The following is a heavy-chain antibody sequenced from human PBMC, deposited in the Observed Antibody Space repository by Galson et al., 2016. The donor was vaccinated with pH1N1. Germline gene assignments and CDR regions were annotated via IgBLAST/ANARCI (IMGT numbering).Heavy chain of an antibody. CDR2: IYTSGST. CDR1: GGSISRGSYY. D-gene: IGHD3-16*01. V-gene: IGHV4-61*02. J-gene: IGHJ4*02. Sequence: TLSLTCSVSGGSISRGSYYWHWIRQPAGRGLEWIGRIYTSGSTNSNPSLKSQVTISLDTYKNQIPLKLSSVTAADTAVYYCARVGLGGPFASWGQGTPVTVSS. CDR3: ARVGLGGPFAS.